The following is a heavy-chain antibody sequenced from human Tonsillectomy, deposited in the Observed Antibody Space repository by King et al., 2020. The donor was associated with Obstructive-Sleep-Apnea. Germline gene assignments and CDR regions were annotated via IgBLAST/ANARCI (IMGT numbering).Heavy chain of an antibody. J-gene: IGHJ6*02. CDR3: TRGHYGMDV. CDR2: ISTSSSHT. CDR1: GFTFSDYY. V-gene: IGHV3-11*06. Sequence: VQLVESGEGSVKPGGSLRLSCAASGFTFSDYYMTWIRQAPGKGLEWVSYISTSSSHTDYADSVKGRVTISRDNAKNTLYLQMNSLRTEDTALYYCTRGHYGMDVWGQGTTVTVSS.